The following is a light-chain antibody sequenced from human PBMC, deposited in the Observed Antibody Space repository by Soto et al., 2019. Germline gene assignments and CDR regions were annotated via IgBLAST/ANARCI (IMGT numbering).Light chain of an antibody. CDR2: GAS. J-gene: IGKJ5*01. CDR1: QSVSSSY. Sequence: EIVLTQSPGTLSLSPGERATLSCRASQSVSSSYVAWYQQKPGQAPRLLIYGASSRATGIPDRFSGSGSGTDFTLTITRLEPEDFAGYYCQQYGSSPITFGQGTRLEIK. CDR3: QQYGSSPIT. V-gene: IGKV3-20*01.